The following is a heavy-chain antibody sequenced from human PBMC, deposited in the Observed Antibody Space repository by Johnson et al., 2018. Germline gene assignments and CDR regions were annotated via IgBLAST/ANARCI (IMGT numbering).Heavy chain of an antibody. D-gene: IGHD3-22*01. Sequence: QVQLQESGGGLVKPGGSLRLSCAASGFTFKDYYMGWIRQSPGKGLEWLSYIGSRGATIFYAASVKGRFTISRDNAENSLYLQMNSPRADDTAIYYCARDRYYGDYGTYFDYWGQGIQVAVSS. CDR2: IGSRGATI. J-gene: IGHJ4*02. CDR1: GFTFKDYY. V-gene: IGHV3-11*01. CDR3: ARDRYYGDYGTYFDY.